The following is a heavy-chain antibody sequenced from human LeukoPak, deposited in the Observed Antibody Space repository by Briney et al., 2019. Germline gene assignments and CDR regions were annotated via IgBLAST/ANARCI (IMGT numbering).Heavy chain of an antibody. V-gene: IGHV3-23*01. Sequence: GGSLRLSCAVSGFAFGSEAMSWVRQSPARGLEWVASISPGGGTTYYADSVKGRFTISRDNSKNTLYLQMNSLRAEDTAVYYCAKEDLSSTSCFDYWGQGTLVTVSS. CDR1: GFAFGSEA. D-gene: IGHD2-2*01. CDR3: AKEDLSSTSCFDY. J-gene: IGHJ4*02. CDR2: ISPGGGTT.